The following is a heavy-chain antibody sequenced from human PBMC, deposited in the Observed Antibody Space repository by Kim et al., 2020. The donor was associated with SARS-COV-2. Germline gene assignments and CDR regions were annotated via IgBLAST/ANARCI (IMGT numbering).Heavy chain of an antibody. J-gene: IGHJ2*01. CDR2: ISGSGGST. D-gene: IGHD3-22*01. CDR1: GFTFSSYA. Sequence: GSLRLSCAASGFTFSSYAMSWVRQAPGKGLEWVSAISGSGGSTYYADSVKGRFTISRDNSKNTLYLQMNSLRAEDTAVYYCAKGSHYYDSSGYYYAYWYFDLWGRGTLVTVSS. V-gene: IGHV3-23*01. CDR3: AKGSHYYDSSGYYYAYWYFDL.